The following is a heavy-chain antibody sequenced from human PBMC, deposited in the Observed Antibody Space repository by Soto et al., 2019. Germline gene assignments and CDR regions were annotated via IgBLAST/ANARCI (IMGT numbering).Heavy chain of an antibody. CDR1: GGSISSYY. D-gene: IGHD1-26*01. V-gene: IGHV4-59*01. CDR2: IYYSGST. J-gene: IGHJ4*02. Sequence: QVQLQESGPGLVKPSETLSLTCTVSGGSISSYYWSWIRQPPGKGQEWIGYIYYSGSTNYNPSLKSRVTISVDTSKNQFSLKLSSVTAADTAVYYCASVRVVVGATIFDYWGQGTLVTVSS. CDR3: ASVRVVVGATIFDY.